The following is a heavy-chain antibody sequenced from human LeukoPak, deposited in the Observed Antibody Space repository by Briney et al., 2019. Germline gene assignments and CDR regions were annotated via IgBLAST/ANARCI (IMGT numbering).Heavy chain of an antibody. CDR2: IYHSGST. CDR3: ARVVPGYYDSSGYYPEYFQH. V-gene: IGHV4-38-2*02. CDR1: GYSISSGYY. J-gene: IGHJ1*01. Sequence: PLETLSLTCSVSGYSISSGYYWGWIRQPPGKGLEWIGSIYHSGSTYYNPSLKSRVTISVDTSKNQFSLKLSSVTAADTAVYYCARVVPGYYDSSGYYPEYFQHRGQGTLVTVSS. D-gene: IGHD3-22*01.